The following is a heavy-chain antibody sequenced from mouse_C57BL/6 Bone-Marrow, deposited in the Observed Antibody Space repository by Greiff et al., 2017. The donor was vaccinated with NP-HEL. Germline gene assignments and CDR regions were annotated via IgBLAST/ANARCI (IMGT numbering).Heavy chain of an antibody. J-gene: IGHJ1*03. CDR1: GFTFSSYA. Sequence: EVQVVESGGGLVKPGGSLKLSCAASGFTFSSYAMSWVRQTPEKRLEWVATISDGGSYTYYPDNVKGRFTISRDNAKNNLYLQMSHLKSEDTAMYYCAREGLYYDYDGEDWYFDVWGTGTTVTVSS. D-gene: IGHD2-4*01. CDR3: AREGLYYDYDGEDWYFDV. CDR2: ISDGGSYT. V-gene: IGHV5-4*01.